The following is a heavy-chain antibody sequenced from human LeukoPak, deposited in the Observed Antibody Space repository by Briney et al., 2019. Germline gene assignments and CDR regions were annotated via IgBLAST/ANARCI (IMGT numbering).Heavy chain of an antibody. J-gene: IGHJ3*02. D-gene: IGHD1-20*01. CDR2: INHSGST. CDR3: ARGRITGTTLDAFDI. CDR1: GGSFSGYY. V-gene: IGHV4-34*01. Sequence: SETLSLTCAVYGGSFSGYYWSWIRQPPGKGLEWIGEINHSGSTNYNPSLKSRVTISVDTSRNQFSLKLSSVTAADTAVYYCARGRITGTTLDAFDIWGQGTMVTVSS.